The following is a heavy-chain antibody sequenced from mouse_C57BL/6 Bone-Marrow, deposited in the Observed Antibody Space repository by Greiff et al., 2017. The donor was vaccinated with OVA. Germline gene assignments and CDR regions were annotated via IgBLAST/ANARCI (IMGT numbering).Heavy chain of an antibody. J-gene: IGHJ2*01. CDR2: IDPENGDT. CDR1: GFNIKDDY. Sequence: EVKLMESGAELVRPGASVKLSCTASGFNIKDDYMHWVKQRPEQGLEWIGWIDPENGDTEYASKFQGQATITADTSSNTAYLQLSSLTSEDTAVYYCTTYGLFDYWGQGTTLTVSS. V-gene: IGHV14-4*01. D-gene: IGHD1-1*02. CDR3: TTYGLFDY.